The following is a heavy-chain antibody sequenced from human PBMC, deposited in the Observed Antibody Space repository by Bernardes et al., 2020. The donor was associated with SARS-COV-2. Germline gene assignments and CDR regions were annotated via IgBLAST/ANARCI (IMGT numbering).Heavy chain of an antibody. CDR2: ISHKGVTI. J-gene: IGHJ5*01. V-gene: IGHV3-9*01. Sequence: GGSLRLSCAASGFNFNDYAMHWVRQAPGKGLEWVSGISHKGVTIGYAGSVKGRFTISRDNAKKSLYLQMDSLRADDTAFYFCARGDDSSDSALETLRIMCVVTGSADPSQPLKPLSWG. CDR3: ARGDDSSDSALETLRIMCVVTGSADPSQPLKPLS. D-gene: IGHD3-22*01. CDR1: GFNFNDYA.